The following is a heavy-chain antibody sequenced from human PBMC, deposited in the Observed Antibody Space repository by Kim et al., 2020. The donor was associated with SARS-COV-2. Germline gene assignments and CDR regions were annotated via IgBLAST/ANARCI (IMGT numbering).Heavy chain of an antibody. CDR2: INHSGST. J-gene: IGHJ6*02. Sequence: SETLSLTCAVYGGSFSGYYWGWIRQPPGKGLEWIGEINHSGSTNYNPSLKSRVTISVDTSKNQFSLKLSSVTAADTAVYCCARGNTISHFYYYYYGMDVWGQGTTVTVSS. CDR3: ARGNTISHFYYYYYGMDV. V-gene: IGHV4-34*01. D-gene: IGHD3-9*01. CDR1: GGSFSGYY.